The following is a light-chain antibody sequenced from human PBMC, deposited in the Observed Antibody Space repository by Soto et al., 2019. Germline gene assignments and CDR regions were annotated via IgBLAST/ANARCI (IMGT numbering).Light chain of an antibody. CDR3: AAWDDSLNGVV. Sequence: QSVLTQPPSASGTPGQRVAISCSGSRSNIGSNTVNWYQQVPGTAPKLLIYSVDQRPSGVPDRFSGSKSGSSASLAISGLQSEDEADYFCAAWDDSLNGVVFGGGTKLTVL. CDR2: SVD. J-gene: IGLJ2*01. V-gene: IGLV1-44*01. CDR1: RSNIGSNT.